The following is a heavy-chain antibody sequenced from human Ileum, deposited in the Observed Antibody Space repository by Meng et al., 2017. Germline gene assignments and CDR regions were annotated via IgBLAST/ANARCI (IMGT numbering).Heavy chain of an antibody. Sequence: QVQLQESGPGLVKGSETLSFTCSVSGASMSVVSYWSWVRQSPGKGLEWIGQIDHLGIAYYKPSLKSRVTMSIDQSKSQFSLRLTSVSAADTAVYYCARHGGYYQDFWGQGTLVTVSS. D-gene: IGHD4-23*01. CDR1: GASMSVVSY. CDR2: IDHLGIA. J-gene: IGHJ4*02. V-gene: IGHV4-4*02. CDR3: ARHGGYYQDF.